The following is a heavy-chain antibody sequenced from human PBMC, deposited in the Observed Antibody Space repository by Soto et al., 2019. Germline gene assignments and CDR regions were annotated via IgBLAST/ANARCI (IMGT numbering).Heavy chain of an antibody. CDR1: GFTFRDYY. Sequence: QVQLVESGGGLVKPGGSLRLSCAASGFTFRDYYMSWIRQFPGKGLEWLSYIHSSGSTIYYAESVKGRLTVSRDNAKNSLYLQMNSLRAEDTAVYYCARAVNWNQFDPWGQGTLVTVSS. D-gene: IGHD1-1*01. CDR2: IHSSGSTI. CDR3: ARAVNWNQFDP. V-gene: IGHV3-11*01. J-gene: IGHJ5*02.